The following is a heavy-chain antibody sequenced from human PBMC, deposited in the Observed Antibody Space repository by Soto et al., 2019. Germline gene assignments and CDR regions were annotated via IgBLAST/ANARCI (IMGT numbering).Heavy chain of an antibody. V-gene: IGHV4-59*01. J-gene: IGHJ5*02. CDR1: GGSRSNYY. D-gene: IGHD2-2*01. Sequence: SVTLSVTWTVGGGSRSNYYLSWIRKPPGKGLECILYIYYSLRTNYTPSLKTRVTISVDTSNNQFSLKLSSVTAADTAVYYCARGLVYCSSPSCSKRPTWFDPWGHGTLVTVSS. CDR3: ARGLVYCSSPSCSKRPTWFDP. CDR2: IYYSLRT.